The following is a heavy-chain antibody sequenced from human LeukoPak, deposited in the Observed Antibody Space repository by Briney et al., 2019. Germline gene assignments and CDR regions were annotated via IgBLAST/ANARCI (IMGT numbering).Heavy chain of an antibody. CDR2: ISGSGGST. Sequence: GGSLRLSCAASGFTFSSYAMSWVRQAPGKGLEWVLAISGSGGSTYYADSVKGRFTISRDNSKNTLYLQMNSLRAEDTAVYYCAKVGVVVVITLFDYWGQGTLVTVSS. V-gene: IGHV3-23*01. J-gene: IGHJ4*02. D-gene: IGHD3-22*01. CDR1: GFTFSSYA. CDR3: AKVGVVVVITLFDY.